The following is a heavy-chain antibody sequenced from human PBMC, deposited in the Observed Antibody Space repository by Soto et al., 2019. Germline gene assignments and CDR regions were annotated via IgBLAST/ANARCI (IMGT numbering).Heavy chain of an antibody. J-gene: IGHJ4*02. D-gene: IGHD2-2*01. V-gene: IGHV3-23*01. Sequence: GGSLRLSCAASGFTFSSYAMSWVRQAPGKGLEWVSAISGSGGSTYYADSVKGRFTTSRDNSKNTLYLQMNSLRAEDTAVYYCAKDQGGYCSSTSCYDPDYWGQGTLVTVSS. CDR3: AKDQGGYCSSTSCYDPDY. CDR1: GFTFSSYA. CDR2: ISGSGGST.